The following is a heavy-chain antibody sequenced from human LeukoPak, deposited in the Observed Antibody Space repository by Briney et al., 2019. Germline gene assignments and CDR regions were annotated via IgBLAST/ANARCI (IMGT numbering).Heavy chain of an antibody. CDR3: ARRRNYVGGVDP. J-gene: IGHJ5*02. V-gene: IGHV1-8*01. Sequence: ASVKVSCTASGYTFTSYDINWVRQATGQGLEWMGWMNPNSGNTGYAQKFQGRVTMTRNTSISTAYMELSSLRSEDTAVYYCARRRNYVGGVDPWGQGTLVTVSS. D-gene: IGHD1-7*01. CDR2: MNPNSGNT. CDR1: GYTFTSYD.